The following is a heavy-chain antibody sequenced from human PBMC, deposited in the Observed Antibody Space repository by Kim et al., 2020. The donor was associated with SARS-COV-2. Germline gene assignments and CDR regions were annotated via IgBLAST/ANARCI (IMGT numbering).Heavy chain of an antibody. CDR1: GFTFDDYG. CDR2: INWNGGST. CDR3: ARGPSQSPSGSYYLYNYYYGMDV. D-gene: IGHD3-10*01. V-gene: IGHV3-20*01. Sequence: GGSLRLSCAASGFTFDDYGMSWVRQAPGKGLEWVSGINWNGGSTGYADSVKGRFTISRDNAKNSLYLQMNSLRAEDTALYHCARGPSQSPSGSYYLYNYYYGMDVWGQGTTVTVSS. J-gene: IGHJ6*02.